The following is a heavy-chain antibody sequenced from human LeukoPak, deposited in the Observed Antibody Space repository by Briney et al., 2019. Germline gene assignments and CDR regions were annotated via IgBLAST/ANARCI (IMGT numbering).Heavy chain of an antibody. J-gene: IGHJ4*02. D-gene: IGHD5-24*01. Sequence: GSLRLSCTASGFTFSSAWMHWVRQPPGKGLEWIGEIYHNGNTNYNPSLKSRVTISVDKSKNQFSLKLRSVTAADTAVYYCATSRDGYNKFDYWGQGTLVTVSS. V-gene: IGHV4-4*02. CDR2: IYHNGNT. CDR3: ATSRDGYNKFDY. CDR1: GFTFSSAW.